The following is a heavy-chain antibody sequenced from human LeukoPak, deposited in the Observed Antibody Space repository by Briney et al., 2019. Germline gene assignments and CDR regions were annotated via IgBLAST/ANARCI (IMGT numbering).Heavy chain of an antibody. J-gene: IGHJ4*02. Sequence: SVKVSCKASGYTFTSYAISWVRQAPGQGLEWMGGIIPIFGTANYAQKFQGRVTITADESTSTAYMELSSLRSEDTAVCYCARDLDSFGELSPNNWGQGTLVTVSS. CDR1: GYTFTSYA. CDR3: ARDLDSFGELSPNN. D-gene: IGHD3-10*01. V-gene: IGHV1-69*13. CDR2: IIPIFGTA.